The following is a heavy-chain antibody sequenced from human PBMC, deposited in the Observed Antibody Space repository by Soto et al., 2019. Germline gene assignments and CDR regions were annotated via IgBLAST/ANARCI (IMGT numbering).Heavy chain of an antibody. CDR2: IWYDGSNK. CDR1: GFTFSSYG. Sequence: GGSLRLSCAASGFTFSSYGMHWVRQAPGKGLEWVAVIWYDGSNKYYADSVKGRFTISRDNARNTLYLQMNSLRAEDTAVYYCARVYFYDILTGYYGAPFYYGMDVWGQGTTVTVSS. J-gene: IGHJ6*02. V-gene: IGHV3-33*01. D-gene: IGHD3-9*01. CDR3: ARVYFYDILTGYYGAPFYYGMDV.